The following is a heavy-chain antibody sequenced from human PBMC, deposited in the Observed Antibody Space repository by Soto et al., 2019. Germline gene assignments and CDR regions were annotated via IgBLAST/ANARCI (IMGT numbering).Heavy chain of an antibody. Sequence: QITLKESGPTLVKPTQTLTLTCAFSGFSLSTSGVGVGWIRQPPGKALEWLTLIFWDDDKRYNPFIKSRLTITKDTSKNQVVLTMTNMDPVDTATYYCAHGSRTFCRSLSCFDYWGQGTLVTVSS. CDR2: IFWDDDK. CDR3: AHGSRTFCRSLSCFDY. CDR1: GFSLSTSGVG. V-gene: IGHV2-5*02. J-gene: IGHJ4*02. D-gene: IGHD2-2*01.